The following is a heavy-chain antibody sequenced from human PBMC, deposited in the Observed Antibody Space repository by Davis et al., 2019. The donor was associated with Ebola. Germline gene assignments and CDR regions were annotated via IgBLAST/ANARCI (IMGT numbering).Heavy chain of an antibody. Sequence: AASVKVSCKASGYTFTSYDINWVRQATGQGLEWMRWMNPNSGNTGYAQKFQGRVTMTRNTSISTAYMELSRLRSDDTAVYYCARMRTPGAFDIWGQGTMVTVSS. V-gene: IGHV1-8*01. CDR1: GYTFTSYD. J-gene: IGHJ3*02. CDR3: ARMRTPGAFDI. CDR2: MNPNSGNT. D-gene: IGHD1-14*01.